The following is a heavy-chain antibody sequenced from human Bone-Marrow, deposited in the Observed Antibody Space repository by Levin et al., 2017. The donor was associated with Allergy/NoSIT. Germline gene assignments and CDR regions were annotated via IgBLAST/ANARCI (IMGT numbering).Heavy chain of an antibody. CDR1: GYTFTTHG. D-gene: IGHD2-8*02. CDR2: INTNTGNP. Sequence: HGESLKISCKASGYTFTTHGIHWVRQAPGHGLQWMGWINTNTGNPTSARDFTGRLVFSLDTSVSTAYLQINSLKAEDTAVYFCARDRAYCNGGDCRGVTVYYGVDVWGQGTTVTVSS. J-gene: IGHJ6*02. V-gene: IGHV7-4-1*02. CDR3: ARDRAYCNGGDCRGVTVYYGVDV.